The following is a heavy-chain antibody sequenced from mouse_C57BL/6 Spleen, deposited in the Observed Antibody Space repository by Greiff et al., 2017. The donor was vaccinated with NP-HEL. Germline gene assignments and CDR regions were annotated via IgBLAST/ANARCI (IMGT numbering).Heavy chain of an antibody. CDR2: IYPSDSET. J-gene: IGHJ1*03. D-gene: IGHD1-1*01. Sequence: QVQLKQPGAELVRPGSSVKLSCKASGYTFTSYWMDWVKQRPGQGLEWIGNIYPSDSETHYNQKFKDKATLTVDKSSSTAYMQLSSLTSEDSAVYYCARGKYYGSSYGDWYCDVWGTGTTVTVSS. V-gene: IGHV1-61*01. CDR1: GYTFTSYW. CDR3: ARGKYYGSSYGDWYCDV.